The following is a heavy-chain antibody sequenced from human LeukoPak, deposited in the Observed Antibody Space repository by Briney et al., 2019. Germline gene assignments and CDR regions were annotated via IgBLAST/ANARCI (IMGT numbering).Heavy chain of an antibody. V-gene: IGHV3-23*01. Sequence: GGSLRLSSAASGFSFSTYAMNWVRQAPGKGLEWVSTISVSGDSTFYADSVQGRFTISRDTSKNSLSLHMNSLRADDTAVYFCARRGGRNGWGDFDYWGQGTLVTVSS. CDR1: GFSFSTYA. D-gene: IGHD3-10*01. J-gene: IGHJ4*02. CDR2: ISVSGDST. CDR3: ARRGGRNGWGDFDY.